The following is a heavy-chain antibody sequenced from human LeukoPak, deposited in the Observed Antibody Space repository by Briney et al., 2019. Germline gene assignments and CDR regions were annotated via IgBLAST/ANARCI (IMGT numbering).Heavy chain of an antibody. D-gene: IGHD4-17*01. CDR2: IYYSGST. V-gene: IGHV4-59*08. CDR3: ARHSTPDYGDYVFDY. Sequence: PSETLSLTCTVSGGSISSYYWSWIRQPPGKGLEWIGYIYYSGSTNYNPSLKSRVTISVDTSKNQFSLKLSSVTAADTAVYYCARHSTPDYGDYVFDYWGQGTLVTVSS. J-gene: IGHJ4*02. CDR1: GGSISSYY.